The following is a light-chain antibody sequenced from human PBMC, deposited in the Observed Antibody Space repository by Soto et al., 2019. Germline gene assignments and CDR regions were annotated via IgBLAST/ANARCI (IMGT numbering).Light chain of an antibody. V-gene: IGKV3-15*01. CDR1: QSVSSN. CDR2: GAS. CDR3: QQYNNWWT. Sequence: EIVMTQSPATPSVSPGERATLSCRASQSVSSNLAWYQQKPGQAPRLLIYGASTRATGIPARFSGSGSGTEFTLTISSLQSEDSSVYYCQQYNNWWTFGQGTKVEIK. J-gene: IGKJ1*01.